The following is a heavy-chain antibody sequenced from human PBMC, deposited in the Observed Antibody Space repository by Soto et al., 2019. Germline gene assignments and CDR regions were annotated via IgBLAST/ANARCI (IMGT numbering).Heavy chain of an antibody. CDR3: ARVGSGWYDH. CDR1: GFTFSNYS. D-gene: IGHD6-19*01. CDR2: ISSDGGSK. J-gene: IGHJ5*02. Sequence: PAGSLSLSCAASGFTFSNYSMHWVRQAPGQGLEYVSAISSDGGSKYYANSVKGRFTISRDNSKSTLYLQMGSLRAEDMAVYYSARVGSGWYDHWGQGTLVTVSS. V-gene: IGHV3-64*01.